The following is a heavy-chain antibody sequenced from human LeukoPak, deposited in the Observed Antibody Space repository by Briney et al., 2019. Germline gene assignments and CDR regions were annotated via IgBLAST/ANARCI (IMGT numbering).Heavy chain of an antibody. D-gene: IGHD2-8*01. Sequence: GGSLRLSCAASGFTFSNSWMHWVRQAPGKGLVWVSRINTDGSSTSYADSVRGRFTISRDNAKNTLYLQMNSLRAEDTAVYYCARDGVKEANYWGQGTLVTVSS. CDR2: INTDGSST. J-gene: IGHJ4*02. CDR1: GFTFSNSW. CDR3: ARDGVKEANY. V-gene: IGHV3-74*01.